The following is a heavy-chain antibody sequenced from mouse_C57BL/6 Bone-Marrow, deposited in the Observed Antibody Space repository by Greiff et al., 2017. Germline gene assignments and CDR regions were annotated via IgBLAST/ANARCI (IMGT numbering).Heavy chain of an antibody. V-gene: IGHV1-26*01. CDR2: INPNNGGT. CDR3: ARNYYGDFTFDY. D-gene: IGHD1-1*01. CDR1: GYTFTDYY. Sequence: VQLQQSGPELVKPGASVKISCKASGYTFTDYYMNWVKQSHGKSLEWIGDINPNNGGTSYNQKFKGKATLTVDKSSSTAYMELRSLTSEDSAVYYCARNYYGDFTFDYWGQGTTRTVSS. J-gene: IGHJ2*01.